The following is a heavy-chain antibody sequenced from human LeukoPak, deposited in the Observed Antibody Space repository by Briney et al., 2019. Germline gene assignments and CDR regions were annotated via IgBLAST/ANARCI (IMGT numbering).Heavy chain of an antibody. V-gene: IGHV3-21*01. D-gene: IGHD6-13*01. J-gene: IGHJ6*03. CDR3: ARFGGSSPFSYYYYYYMDV. CDR2: ISSSSNYI. Sequence: GGSLRLSCAASGFTFSSYSMNWVRQAPGKGLEWVSSISSSSNYIYYADSVKGRFTISRDSSKSTLYLQLNSLRAEDTAVYYCARFGGSSPFSYYYYYYMDVWGKGTTVTVSS. CDR1: GFTFSSYS.